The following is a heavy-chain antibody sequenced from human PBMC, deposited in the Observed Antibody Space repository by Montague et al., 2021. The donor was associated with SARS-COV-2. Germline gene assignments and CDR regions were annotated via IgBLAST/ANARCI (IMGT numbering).Heavy chain of an antibody. D-gene: IGHD2-21*01. CDR3: ARARTSLIVVVNEFDY. Sequence: TLSLTCAVYGESFSGYYWSWIRQPPGKGLEWIGYIYYSGSSYYNPSLKSRVTISVDTSKNQFSLRLSSVTAADTAVYYCARARTSLIVVVNEFDYWGQGTLVTVSS. V-gene: IGHV4-34*09. CDR2: IYYSGSS. J-gene: IGHJ4*02. CDR1: GESFSGYY.